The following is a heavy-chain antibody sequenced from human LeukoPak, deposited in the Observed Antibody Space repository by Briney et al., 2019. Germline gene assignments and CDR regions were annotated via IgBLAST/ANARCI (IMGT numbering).Heavy chain of an antibody. V-gene: IGHV4-39*01. CDR2: IYYSKNT. Sequence: SETLSLTCTVSGGSISSSSAYWGWIREPPGKGLEWIGSIYYSKNTYYNPSLKSRVTISADTSKNQFSLTLGSVSATDTAVYYCVSPRGFSYGYFDYWGQGTLVTVSS. D-gene: IGHD5-18*01. J-gene: IGHJ4*02. CDR1: GGSISSSSAY. CDR3: VSPRGFSYGYFDY.